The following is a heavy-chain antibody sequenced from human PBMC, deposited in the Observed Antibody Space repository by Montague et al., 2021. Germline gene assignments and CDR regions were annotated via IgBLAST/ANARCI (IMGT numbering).Heavy chain of an antibody. CDR3: ARERSDFDTVDYIYYSMDV. Sequence: SETLSLTCSVSGGSISSYYWTWIRQSPGKGLEWIGHTYHSGSTDYNPSLKSRVTILVDTSKKQFSLKLNSVTAADTAVYYCARERSDFDTVDYIYYSMDVWGKGTPVTVSS. CDR1: GGSISSYY. CDR2: TYHSGST. V-gene: IGHV4-59*13. D-gene: IGHD2-21*02. J-gene: IGHJ6*03.